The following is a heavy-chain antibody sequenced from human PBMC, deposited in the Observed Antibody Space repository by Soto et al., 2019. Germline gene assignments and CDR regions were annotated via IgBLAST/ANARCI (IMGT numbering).Heavy chain of an antibody. Sequence: PGGSLRLSCAASGFTFSSYGMHWVRQAPGKGLEWVAVIWYDGSNKYYADSVKGRFTISRDNSKNTLYLQMNSLRAEDTAVYYCARDYTGYSSSWYMIYWGQGTLVTVSS. CDR3: ARDYTGYSSSWYMIY. D-gene: IGHD6-13*01. V-gene: IGHV3-33*01. J-gene: IGHJ4*02. CDR2: IWYDGSNK. CDR1: GFTFSSYG.